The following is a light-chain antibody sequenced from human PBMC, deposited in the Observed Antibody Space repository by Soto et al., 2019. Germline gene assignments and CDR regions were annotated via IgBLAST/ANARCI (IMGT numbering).Light chain of an antibody. CDR2: EVS. CDR3: CSSAGTYV. CDR1: SSDVGSYNL. J-gene: IGLJ1*01. V-gene: IGLV2-23*02. Sequence: QSALTQPASVSGSPGQSITISCTGTSSDVGSYNLVSWYQHHPGKAPKLMIFEVSKRPSGVSNRFSGSKSGNTASLTISGLQAEDEAEYYCCSSAGTYVFGTGTKVNVL.